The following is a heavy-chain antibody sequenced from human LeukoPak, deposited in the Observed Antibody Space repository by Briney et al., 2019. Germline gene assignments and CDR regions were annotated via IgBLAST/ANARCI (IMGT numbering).Heavy chain of an antibody. Sequence: ASVKVSCKVSGYTLTELSMHWVRQAPGKGLEWMGGFDPEDGETIYAQKFRGRVTMTEDTSTDTAYMELSSLRSEDTAVYYCATSIVGAKTEWYYFDYWGQGTLVTVSS. J-gene: IGHJ4*02. CDR1: GYTLTELS. CDR2: FDPEDGET. CDR3: ATSIVGAKTEWYYFDY. D-gene: IGHD1-26*01. V-gene: IGHV1-24*01.